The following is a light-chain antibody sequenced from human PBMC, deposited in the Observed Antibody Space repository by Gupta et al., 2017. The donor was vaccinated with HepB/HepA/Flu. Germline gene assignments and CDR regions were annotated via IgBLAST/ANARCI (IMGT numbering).Light chain of an antibody. V-gene: IGKV1-5*03. CDR2: EAS. CDR3: QQYDAYPWT. J-gene: IGKJ1*01. CDR1: QGGSRW. Sequence: DTQMSQSPSHLSASLGDRATITCRASQGGSRWLVWHQQKPGNAPNLIMFEASKLQGGVPSRFSSSGFGTDFTLTSSSLQPDDVTTYYCQQYDAYPWTFGQGTKVEI.